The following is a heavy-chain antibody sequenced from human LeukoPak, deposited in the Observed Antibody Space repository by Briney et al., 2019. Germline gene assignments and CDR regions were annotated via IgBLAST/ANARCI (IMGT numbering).Heavy chain of an antibody. CDR3: ARVDNPIAAAGVDY. V-gene: IGHV3-7*01. D-gene: IGHD6-13*01. CDR1: GFTFSSYW. J-gene: IGHJ4*02. CDR2: IKQDGSEK. Sequence: PGGSLRLSCAASGFTFSSYWMSWVRQAPGKGLEWVANIKQDGSEKYYVDSVKGRFTISRDNAKNSLYLQMNSLRAEDTAVYYCARVDNPIAAAGVDYWGQGTLVTVSS.